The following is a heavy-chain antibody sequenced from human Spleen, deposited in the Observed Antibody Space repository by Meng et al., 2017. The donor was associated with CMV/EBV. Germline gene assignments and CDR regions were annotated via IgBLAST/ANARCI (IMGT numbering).Heavy chain of an antibody. CDR3: ARASPRTYYYDSSGQSGFDP. Sequence: TRSFTCTVSGGSIISGGYYWSWIRQHPGKGLEWIGYIYYSGSTYYNPSLKSRVTISVDTSKNQFSLKLSSVTAADTAVYYCARASPRTYYYDSSGQSGFDPWGQGTLVTVSS. J-gene: IGHJ5*02. V-gene: IGHV4-31*03. D-gene: IGHD3-22*01. CDR2: IYYSGST. CDR1: GGSIISGGYY.